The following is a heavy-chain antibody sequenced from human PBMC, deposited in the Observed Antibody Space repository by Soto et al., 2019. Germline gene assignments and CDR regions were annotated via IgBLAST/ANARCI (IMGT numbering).Heavy chain of an antibody. V-gene: IGHV1-69*14. D-gene: IGHD5-12*01. Sequence: QVQLVQSGAEVRQPASSVKVSCKTSGATFSSYAITWVRQAPGQGLEWMGGSVPTVDTSTYAQKFQGRVTITADKFTNTVYMELSSLRSDDTAVYYCVRVVAITGYPDNWGQGTLFTVSS. CDR3: VRVVAITGYPDN. CDR2: SVPTVDTS. CDR1: GATFSSYA. J-gene: IGHJ4*02.